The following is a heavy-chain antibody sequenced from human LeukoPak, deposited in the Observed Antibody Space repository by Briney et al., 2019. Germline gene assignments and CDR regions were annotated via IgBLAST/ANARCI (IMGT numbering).Heavy chain of an antibody. V-gene: IGHV3-30-3*01. CDR1: GFTFSDNA. CDR3: AITLVYDSSYYFDY. J-gene: IGHJ4*02. Sequence: PGGSLRLSCAASGFTFSDNAMHWVRQAPGKGLEWVAVISYDGSNKYYADSVKGRFTISRDNSKNTLYLQMNSLRAEDTAVYYCAITLVYDSSYYFDYWGQGTLVTVSS. CDR2: ISYDGSNK. D-gene: IGHD3-22*01.